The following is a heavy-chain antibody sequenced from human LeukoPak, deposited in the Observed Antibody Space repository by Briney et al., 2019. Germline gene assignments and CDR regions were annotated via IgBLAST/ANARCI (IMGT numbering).Heavy chain of an antibody. D-gene: IGHD6-13*01. CDR1: GGSISSYY. J-gene: IGHJ5*02. Sequence: PSETLSLTCTVSGGSISSYYWSWIRKPPGKGLEWIGYIYYSGSTNYNPSLKSRVTISVDTSKNQFSLKLSSVTAADTAVYYCARRVIAASGGGVWFDPWGQGTLVTVSS. CDR2: IYYSGST. CDR3: ARRVIAASGGGVWFDP. V-gene: IGHV4-59*08.